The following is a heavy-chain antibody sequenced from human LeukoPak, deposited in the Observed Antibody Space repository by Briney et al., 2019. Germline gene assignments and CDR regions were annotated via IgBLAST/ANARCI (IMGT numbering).Heavy chain of an antibody. D-gene: IGHD3-22*01. V-gene: IGHV4-61*01. CDR3: AGLVGRYSSGLYYYYFDY. CDR2: MYLSGTT. CDR1: GGSVSSVSHY. Sequence: TSETLSLTCSVSGGSVSSVSHYWSWLRQPPGKGLEWIGEMYLSGTTHSNPSVKSRVTISIDKSKNQFFLNLSSVTAADTAVYYCAGLVGRYSSGLYYYYFDYWGQGTLVTVSS. J-gene: IGHJ4*02.